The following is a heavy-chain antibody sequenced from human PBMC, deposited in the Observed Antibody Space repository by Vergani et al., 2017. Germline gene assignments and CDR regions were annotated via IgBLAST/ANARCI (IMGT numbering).Heavy chain of an antibody. CDR3: AREGGGVSGSYYFVTYYFDY. D-gene: IGHD1-26*01. Sequence: QVQLVQSGAEVKKPGASVKVSCKASGYTFTSYGISWVRQAPGQGLEWMGWISAYNGNTNYAQKLQGRVTMTTDKSTSTAYMELRSLRTDDTAVYYCAREGGGVSGSYYFVTYYFDYWGQGTLVTVSS. J-gene: IGHJ4*02. CDR2: ISAYNGNT. V-gene: IGHV1-18*04. CDR1: GYTFTSYG.